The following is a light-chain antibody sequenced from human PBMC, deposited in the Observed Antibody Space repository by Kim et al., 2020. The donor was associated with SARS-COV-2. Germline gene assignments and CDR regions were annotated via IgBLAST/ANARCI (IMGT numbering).Light chain of an antibody. CDR2: GAA. CDR3: QQYGTSPEWT. J-gene: IGKJ1*01. CDR1: QGISSSY. V-gene: IGKV3-20*01. Sequence: PADRATSAASASQGISSSYIAWDQHKPGHAHRLRIYGAASRTTGIPDRFSGSGSGTDFNLTISRLGPEDCAVYYCQQYGTSPEWTFGQETKVDIK.